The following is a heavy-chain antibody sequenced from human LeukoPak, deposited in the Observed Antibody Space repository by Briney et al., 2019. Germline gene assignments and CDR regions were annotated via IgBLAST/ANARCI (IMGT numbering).Heavy chain of an antibody. V-gene: IGHV3-11*06. Sequence: GGSLRLSCAASGFTFSDYYMSWIRQAPGKGLERVSYISSSSSYTNYADSVKGRFTISRDNAKNSLYLQMNSLRAEDTAVYYCARDRTYYDYVWGSYPHDYWGQGTLVTVSS. CDR1: GFTFSDYY. CDR3: ARDRTYYDYVWGSYPHDY. J-gene: IGHJ4*02. CDR2: ISSSSSYT. D-gene: IGHD3-16*02.